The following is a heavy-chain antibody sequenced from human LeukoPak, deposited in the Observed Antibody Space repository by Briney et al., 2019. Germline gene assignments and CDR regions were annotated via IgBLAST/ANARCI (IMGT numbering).Heavy chain of an antibody. D-gene: IGHD3-9*01. J-gene: IGHJ4*02. CDR2: FYYSGST. CDR1: GGSTSSSSYF. Sequence: SETLSLTCTVSGGSTSSSSYFWGWIRQPPGKGLEWIGTFYYSGSTYYNPSLKSRVTISVDTSNNQFSLKLSSVTAADTAVYYCARHRYVDRLSPFGFWGQGTLVTVSS. CDR3: ARHRYVDRLSPFGF. V-gene: IGHV4-39*01.